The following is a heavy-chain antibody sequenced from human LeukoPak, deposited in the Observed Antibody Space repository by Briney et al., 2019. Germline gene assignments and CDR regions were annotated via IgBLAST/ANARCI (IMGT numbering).Heavy chain of an antibody. D-gene: IGHD3-22*01. J-gene: IGHJ1*01. Sequence: SQTLSLTCTVSGGSISSGSYYWNWIRQPAGKGLGWIGRIYTSGSTNYNPSLKSRVTISVDTSKNQFSLKLSSVTAADTAVYYCARQSHYYDSSGSPEDFQHWGQGTLVTVSS. CDR2: IYTSGST. CDR3: ARQSHYYDSSGSPEDFQH. V-gene: IGHV4-61*02. CDR1: GGSISSGSYY.